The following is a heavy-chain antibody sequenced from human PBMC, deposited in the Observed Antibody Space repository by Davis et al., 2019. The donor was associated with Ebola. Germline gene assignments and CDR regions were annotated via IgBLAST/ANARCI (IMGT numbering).Heavy chain of an antibody. CDR2: FYYSGST. J-gene: IGHJ6*02. CDR3: ARAQGMDV. Sequence: PSETLSLTCAVYGGSFSGYYWSWIRQPPGKGLEWIGSFYYSGSTYYNPSLKSRVTISVDTSRNQFSLKLSSVTAADTAVYYCARAQGMDVWGQGTTVTVSS. CDR1: GGSFSGYY. V-gene: IGHV4-34*01.